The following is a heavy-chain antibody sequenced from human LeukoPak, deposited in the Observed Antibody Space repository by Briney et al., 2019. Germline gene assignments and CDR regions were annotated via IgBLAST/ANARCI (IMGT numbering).Heavy chain of an antibody. CDR1: GGSLDLGSYY. CDR2: FYSSGNA. D-gene: IGHD2-21*01. J-gene: IGHJ4*02. Sequence: SETLSLTCTVSGGSLDLGSYYWTWVRQPPGKGLEWIGHFYSSGNAIARYNPSLESRVTISLDTSKNQFSLKLTSVTAADTAVYCRARDLRYSASYWGQGTLVTVSS. V-gene: IGHV4-61*09. CDR3: ARDLRYSASY.